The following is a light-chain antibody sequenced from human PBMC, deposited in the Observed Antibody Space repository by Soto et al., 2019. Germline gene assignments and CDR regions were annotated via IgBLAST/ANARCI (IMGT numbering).Light chain of an antibody. J-gene: IGLJ2*01. Sequence: QSALTQPASVSGSPGQSITISCTGTSSDVGGYNYVSWYQQHPGKAPKLMIYDVSNRPSGVSNRFSSSKSGNTASLTISGLQAEDEADYYCSSYTSSDVVFGGGTQLTVL. V-gene: IGLV2-14*01. CDR2: DVS. CDR3: SSYTSSDVV. CDR1: SSDVGGYNY.